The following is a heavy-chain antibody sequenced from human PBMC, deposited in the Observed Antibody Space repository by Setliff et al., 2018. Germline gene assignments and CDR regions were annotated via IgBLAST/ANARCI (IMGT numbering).Heavy chain of an antibody. CDR2: INTNTGNP. D-gene: IGHD6-19*01. CDR1: AYTFTRYA. J-gene: IGHJ6*03. Sequence: ASVKVSCKASAYTFTRYAMNWVRQAPGQGLEWMGWINTNTGNPTYAQGFTGRFVFSLDTSVSTAYLQISSLKAEDTAVYYCARDSSGWSGFSRLVGVYYYYMDVWGKGTTVTVSS. CDR3: ARDSSGWSGFSRLVGVYYYYMDV. V-gene: IGHV7-4-1*02.